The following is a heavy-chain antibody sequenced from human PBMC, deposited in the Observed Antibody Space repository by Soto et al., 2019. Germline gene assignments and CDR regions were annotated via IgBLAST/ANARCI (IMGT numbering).Heavy chain of an antibody. D-gene: IGHD3-10*01. CDR2: IYHRGTT. CDR1: GCSISSYY. V-gene: IGHV4-59*01. Sequence: QVQLQESGPGLVKPSETLSLTCTVSGCSISSYYWSWIRQPPGKGLEWIGYIYHRGTTNYSPSLKSRVTISADMSKNQFSLKLSSVTAADTAVYYCARAIRRGGGFDYWGQGTLVTVSS. J-gene: IGHJ4*02. CDR3: ARAIRRGGGFDY.